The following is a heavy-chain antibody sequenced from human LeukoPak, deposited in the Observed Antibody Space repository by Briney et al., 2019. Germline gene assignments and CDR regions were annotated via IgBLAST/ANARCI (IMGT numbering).Heavy chain of an antibody. V-gene: IGHV5-51*01. Sequence: GESLKISCKGSGYSFTSYWIGWVRQMPGKGLEWMGIIYPGDSDTRYSPSFQGQVTISADKSISTAYLQWSSLKASDTAMYYCARLAAAGTGRSYGMDVWGKGTTVTVSS. CDR1: GYSFTSYW. D-gene: IGHD6-13*01. CDR2: IYPGDSDT. J-gene: IGHJ6*04. CDR3: ARLAAAGTGRSYGMDV.